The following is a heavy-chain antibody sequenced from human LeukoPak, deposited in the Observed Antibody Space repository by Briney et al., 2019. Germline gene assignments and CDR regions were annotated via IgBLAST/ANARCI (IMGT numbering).Heavy chain of an antibody. CDR3: ARVSDTSMVTPGFDS. Sequence: ASVKVSCKTSGYNFNRYSITWVRQTPGQGLEWMGWVSTSNGATNYAEKFQGRVTMTTETVTKTAYLELRRLTSGDTAMYFCARVSDTSMVTPGFDSWGQGTLVTVS. J-gene: IGHJ4*02. D-gene: IGHD5-18*01. CDR1: GYNFNRYS. CDR2: VSTSNGAT. V-gene: IGHV1-18*01.